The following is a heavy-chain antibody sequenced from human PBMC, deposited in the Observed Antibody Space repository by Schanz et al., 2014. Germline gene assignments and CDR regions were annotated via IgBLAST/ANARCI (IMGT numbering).Heavy chain of an antibody. J-gene: IGHJ3*02. Sequence: QLQLVQSGAEVKKPGSSVKVSCKLSGGTFSSYTISWMRQAPGQGLEWMGRIIPILGIANYAQKFQGRVTITADKSTSTAYMGLSSLRSDDTAVYYCARGGGPEDVFDIWGQGTILTVSS. D-gene: IGHD2-15*01. CDR3: ARGGGPEDVFDI. CDR2: IIPILGIA. CDR1: GGTFSSYT. V-gene: IGHV1-69*02.